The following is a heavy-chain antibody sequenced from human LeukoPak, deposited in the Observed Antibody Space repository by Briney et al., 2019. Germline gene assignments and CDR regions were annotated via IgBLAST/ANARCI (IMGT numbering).Heavy chain of an antibody. CDR1: GYTFNDYY. Sequence: ASVKVSCKASGYTFNDYYMHWVRQAPGQGLEWIGRINPDSGGTDYAQKFQDRVTMTRDTSITTAYMELSSLRSEDTAVYYCAACPGSPRYIWYFDLWGRGTLVTVSS. J-gene: IGHJ2*01. D-gene: IGHD1-26*01. V-gene: IGHV1-2*02. CDR3: AACPGSPRYIWYFDL. CDR2: INPDSGGT.